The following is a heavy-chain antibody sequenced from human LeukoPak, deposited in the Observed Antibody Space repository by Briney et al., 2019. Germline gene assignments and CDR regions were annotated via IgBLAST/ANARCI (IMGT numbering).Heavy chain of an antibody. CDR2: ISGGGVTT. J-gene: IGHJ4*02. CDR1: GGSFSGYY. CDR3: SKWKAIVLVPAARSPIDY. Sequence: ETLSLTCAVYGGSFSGYYWSWVRQAPGKGLEWVSAISGGGVTTYYADSVKGRFTISRDNSKNTLYLQMNSLRAEDTAVYYCSKWKAIVLVPAARSPIDYWGQGTLVTVSS. D-gene: IGHD2-2*01. V-gene: IGHV3-23*01.